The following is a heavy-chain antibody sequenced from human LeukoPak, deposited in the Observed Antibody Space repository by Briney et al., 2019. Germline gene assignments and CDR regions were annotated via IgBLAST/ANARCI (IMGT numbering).Heavy chain of an antibody. Sequence: SETLSLTCTVSGGSISSSRYYWGWIRQPPGKGLEWIGSIYYSGSTYYNPSLKSRVTISVDTSKNQFSLKLSSVTAADTAVYYCARHWDGDSSFDPWGQGTLVTVSS. CDR1: GGSISSSRYY. CDR2: IYYSGST. D-gene: IGHD1-26*01. CDR3: ARHWDGDSSFDP. J-gene: IGHJ5*02. V-gene: IGHV4-39*01.